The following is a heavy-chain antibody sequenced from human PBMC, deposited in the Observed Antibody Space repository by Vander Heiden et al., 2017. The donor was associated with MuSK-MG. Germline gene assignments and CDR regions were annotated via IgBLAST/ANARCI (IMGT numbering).Heavy chain of an antibody. Sequence: EVQLVESGGGLAKPGGSLRLAFAACGFTFSSYWMHWVRQAPGKGLLWVSRIHSDGSRTRYSDSVKGRFTISRDIAKNTLYLHMNSMSAEDTAVYYCARDDGRLGADYWVQGTLVTVYS. CDR3: ARDDGRLGADY. D-gene: IGHD1-26*01. CDR1: GFTFSSYW. CDR2: IHSDGSRT. V-gene: IGHV3-74*01. J-gene: IGHJ4*02.